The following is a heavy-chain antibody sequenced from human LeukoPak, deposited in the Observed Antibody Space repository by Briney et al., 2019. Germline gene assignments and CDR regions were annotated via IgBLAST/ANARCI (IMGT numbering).Heavy chain of an antibody. J-gene: IGHJ3*02. Sequence: GGSLRLSCAASGFIFSSYGMHWVRQAPGKGLEWVAFIRYDGSKKYYADSVKGRFTISRDNSKNTLYLQMNSLRAEDTAVYYCARSYGDFVPDAFDIWGQGTMVAVSS. CDR2: IRYDGSKK. V-gene: IGHV3-30*02. CDR1: GFIFSSYG. D-gene: IGHD4-17*01. CDR3: ARSYGDFVPDAFDI.